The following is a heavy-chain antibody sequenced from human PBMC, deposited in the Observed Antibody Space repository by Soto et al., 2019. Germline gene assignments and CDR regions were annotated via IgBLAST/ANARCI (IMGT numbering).Heavy chain of an antibody. CDR2: INHSGST. D-gene: IGHD3-22*01. CDR3: ARYVYYYDSSGYYYVDDY. CDR1: GGSFSGYY. Sequence: SKTLSLTCAVYGGSFSGYYWTWIRQPPGTGLEWIGEINHSGSTNYNPSLKSRVTISVDTSKSQFSLKLTSVTAADTAVYYCARYVYYYDSSGYYYVDDYWGQGTLVTVS. J-gene: IGHJ4*02. V-gene: IGHV4-34*01.